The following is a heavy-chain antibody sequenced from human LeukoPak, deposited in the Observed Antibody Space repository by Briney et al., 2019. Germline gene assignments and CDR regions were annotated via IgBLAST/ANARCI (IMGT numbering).Heavy chain of an antibody. V-gene: IGHV3-23*01. D-gene: IGHD4-11*01. J-gene: IGHJ3*02. Sequence: PGGSLRLSCAASGFTFSSYAMSWVRQAPGKGLEWVSAISGSGGSTYYADSVKGRFTISRDNSKNTLYLQMNSLRAEDTAVYYCAKGVTTSALFGPPAAFDIWGQGTMVTVSS. CDR1: GFTFSSYA. CDR3: AKGVTTSALFGPPAAFDI. CDR2: ISGSGGST.